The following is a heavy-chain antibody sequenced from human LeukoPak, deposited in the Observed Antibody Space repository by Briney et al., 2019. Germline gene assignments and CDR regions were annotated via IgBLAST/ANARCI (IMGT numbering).Heavy chain of an antibody. CDR3: AKECDYGNTSHMPCY. Sequence: GGSLRLSCAASGFTFSNYAMSWVRQAPGKGLEWVSTIIAGGTTYYADSVKGRFFISRETATNTLYLQMNSLRVEDTAVYYCAKECDYGNTSHMPCYWGQGTLVTVSS. CDR2: IIAGGTT. D-gene: IGHD4-17*01. CDR1: GFTFSNYA. V-gene: IGHV3-23*01. J-gene: IGHJ4*02.